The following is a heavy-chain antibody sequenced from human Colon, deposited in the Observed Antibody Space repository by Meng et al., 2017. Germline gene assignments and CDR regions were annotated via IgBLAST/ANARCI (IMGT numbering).Heavy chain of an antibody. CDR3: ARQRGATHWFDP. CDR1: GYRFTGNY. J-gene: IGHJ5*02. V-gene: IGHV1-2*04. Sequence: QLVQSGSEGMKPGASVKVPCKTSGYRFTGNYIHWVRQAPGQGLEWMGWINPHSGVTKYAQKFQGWVTISRDTSKNQLSLQMNSVTAADTAIYYCARQRGATHWFDPWSQGTLVTVSS. CDR2: INPHSGVT.